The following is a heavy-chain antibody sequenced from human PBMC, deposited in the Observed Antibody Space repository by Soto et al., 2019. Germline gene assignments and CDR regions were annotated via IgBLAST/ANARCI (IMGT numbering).Heavy chain of an antibody. CDR1: GGSISSSNW. CDR3: ARGWSVVVVAGTPYYYYYGMDV. CDR2: IYHSGST. V-gene: IGHV4-4*02. J-gene: IGHJ6*02. Sequence: SETLSLTCAVCGGSISSSNWWSWVRQPPGKGLEWIGEIYHSGSTNYNPSLKSRVTISVDKSKNQFSLKLSSVTAADTAVYYCARGWSVVVVAGTPYYYYYGMDVWGQGTTVTVS. D-gene: IGHD2-15*01.